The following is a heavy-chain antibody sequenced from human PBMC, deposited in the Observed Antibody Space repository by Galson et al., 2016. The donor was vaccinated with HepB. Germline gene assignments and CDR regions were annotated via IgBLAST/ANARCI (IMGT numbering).Heavy chain of an antibody. J-gene: IGHJ3*02. CDR3: ARLVRGDAFDI. CDR1: GYSLTNYW. CDR2: VYSGDSDA. V-gene: IGHV5-51*01. D-gene: IGHD3-10*01. Sequence: QSGAEVKKPGESLKISCKGSGYSLTNYWIGWVRQMPGKGLEWMGIVYSGDSDARYSPSFQGQVTISADKSINTAYLQWSSLKASDTAIDYCARLVRGDAFDIWGQGTTVTVS.